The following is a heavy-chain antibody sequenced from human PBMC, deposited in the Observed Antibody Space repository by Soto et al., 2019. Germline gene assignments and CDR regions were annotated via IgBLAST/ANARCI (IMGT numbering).Heavy chain of an antibody. D-gene: IGHD3-22*01. CDR3: ARAYDSSYFDY. V-gene: IGHV4-31*03. CDR1: GGSISSGGYY. Sequence: SETLSLTCTVSGGSISSGGYYWSWIRQHPGKGLEWIGYIYYSGSTYYNPSLKSRVTISVDTSKNQFSLKLSSATAADTAVYYCARAYDSSYFDYWGQGTLVTVSS. J-gene: IGHJ4*02. CDR2: IYYSGST.